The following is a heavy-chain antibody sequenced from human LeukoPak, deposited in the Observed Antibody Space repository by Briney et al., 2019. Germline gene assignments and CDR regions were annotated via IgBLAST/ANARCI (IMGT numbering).Heavy chain of an antibody. D-gene: IGHD6-6*01. CDR1: GGSITISDYY. Sequence: SETLSLTCTVSGGSITISDYYWGWIRLPPGKGLEWIGTFSHTGTTYYNPSLQSRVTISVDKSKNQFSLKLSSVTAADTAVYYCATREHHVLRTPGDYWGQGTLVTVSS. CDR2: FSHTGTT. V-gene: IGHV4-39*01. CDR3: ATREHHVLRTPGDY. J-gene: IGHJ4*02.